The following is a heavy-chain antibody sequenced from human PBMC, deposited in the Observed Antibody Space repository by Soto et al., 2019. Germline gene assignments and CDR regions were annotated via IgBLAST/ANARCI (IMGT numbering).Heavy chain of an antibody. J-gene: IGHJ4*02. D-gene: IGHD3-10*01. CDR1: GYTFTSYA. Sequence: QIQLVQSGAGVAKPGASVRVSCKASGYTFTSYAISWVRRAPGQGLEWMGWISAYNGNTNYAQKVQGRVTMTTDTSTSTAYMELRILRSDDTAVYYCARGSGGLLWFGEQLDYWGQGTLVTVSS. V-gene: IGHV1-18*01. CDR3: ARGSGGLLWFGEQLDY. CDR2: ISAYNGNT.